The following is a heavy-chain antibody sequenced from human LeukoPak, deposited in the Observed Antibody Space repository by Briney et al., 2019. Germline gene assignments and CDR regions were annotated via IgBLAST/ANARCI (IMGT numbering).Heavy chain of an antibody. J-gene: IGHJ4*02. CDR1: GFNFSIYT. CDR2: ISGTNNTK. CDR3: ARGPPIVLVPAAKDY. D-gene: IGHD2-2*01. Sequence: GGSLRLSCAASGFNFSIYTMNWVRQAPGKGLEWVSFISGTNNTKHYTDSVKGRFTISRDNAKNPLYLQMNNLRLDDTAVYFCARGPPIVLVPAAKDYWGQGTLVTVSS. V-gene: IGHV3-48*01.